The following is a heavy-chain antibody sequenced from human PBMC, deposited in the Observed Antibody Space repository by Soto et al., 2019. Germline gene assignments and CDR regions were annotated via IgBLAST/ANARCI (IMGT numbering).Heavy chain of an antibody. V-gene: IGHV3-30-3*01. CDR1: GFTFSSYA. Sequence: GGSLRLSCAASGFTFSSYAMHWVRQAPGKGLEWVAVISYDGSNKYYADSVKGRFTISRDNSKNTLYLQMNSLRAGDTAVYYCARGWTGSSSDYFDYWGQGTLVTVSS. CDR2: ISYDGSNK. D-gene: IGHD6-6*01. J-gene: IGHJ4*02. CDR3: ARGWTGSSSDYFDY.